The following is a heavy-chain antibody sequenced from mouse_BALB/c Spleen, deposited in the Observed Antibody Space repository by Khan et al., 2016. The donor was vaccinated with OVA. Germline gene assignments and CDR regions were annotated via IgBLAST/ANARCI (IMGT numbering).Heavy chain of an antibody. CDR2: LNPSSGYT. CDR3: ARDRIDY. V-gene: IGHV1-7*01. CDR1: GYPFSTYW. J-gene: IGHJ2*01. Sequence: QVHVKQSGAELAKPGASVKMSCKASGYPFSTYWLHWVKQRPGQGLEWLGSLNPSSGYTYYNPTFNDKATLTTDKSSSTSYMQLSSLTSEDSAVYYCARDRIDYWGQGTTLTVSS.